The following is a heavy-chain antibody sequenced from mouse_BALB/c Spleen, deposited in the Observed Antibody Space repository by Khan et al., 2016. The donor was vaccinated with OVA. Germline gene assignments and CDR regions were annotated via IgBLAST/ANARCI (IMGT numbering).Heavy chain of an antibody. CDR2: IWAGGDT. V-gene: IGHV2-9*02. D-gene: IGHD2-3*01. J-gene: IGHJ4*01. CDR1: GFSLTTYG. CDR3: SRFYDGYYYTVDY. Sequence: QVQLQESGPGLVAPSQSLSITCTVSGFSLTTYGVHWVRQPPGKGLEWLGVIWAGGDTNYNSALMSRLSISKDNSKSQVFLKMISLQTDDTAMYYCSRFYDGYYYTVDYWGQGTSVTVSS.